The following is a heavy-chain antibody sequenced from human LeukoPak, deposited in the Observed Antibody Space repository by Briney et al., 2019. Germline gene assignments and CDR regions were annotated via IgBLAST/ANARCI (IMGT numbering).Heavy chain of an antibody. CDR2: IYHSGST. V-gene: IGHV4-4*02. D-gene: IGHD5-18*01. J-gene: IGHJ4*02. CDR1: GGSISSSNW. Sequence: PSGTLSLTCAVSGGSISSSNWWSWVRPPPGKGLEWIGEIYHSGSTNYNPSLKRRVTISVDKSKNQFSLKLSSVTAADPAVYYCARAYVDTAMVGFDYRGQGTLVTVSS. CDR3: ARAYVDTAMVGFDY.